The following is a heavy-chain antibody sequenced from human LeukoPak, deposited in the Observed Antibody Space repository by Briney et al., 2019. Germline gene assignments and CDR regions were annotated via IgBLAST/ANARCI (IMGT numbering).Heavy chain of an antibody. CDR3: ATAPIAAALLVVP. J-gene: IGHJ5*02. CDR1: GYTLTELS. D-gene: IGHD6-13*01. CDR2: FDPEDGET. Sequence: GASVKVSCKVSGYTLTELSMHWVRQAPGKGLEWMGGFDPEDGETIYAQKFQGRVTMTKDTSTDTAYMELSSLRSEDTAVYYCATAPIAAALLVVPWGQGTLVTVSS. V-gene: IGHV1-24*01.